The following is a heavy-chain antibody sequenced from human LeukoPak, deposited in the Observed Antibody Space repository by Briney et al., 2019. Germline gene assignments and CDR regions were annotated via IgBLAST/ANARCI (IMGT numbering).Heavy chain of an antibody. J-gene: IGHJ3*01. V-gene: IGHV3-33*01. CDR1: GFTFSSYG. CDR3: AREGWAVAGAFDV. Sequence: GGSLRLSCAASGFTFSSYGMHWVRQAPGKGLEWVAVIWYDGSNKYYADSVKGRFTISRDNSKNTLYLHMNSLRAEDTAVYYCAREGWAVAGAFDVWGQGTMVTVSS. CDR2: IWYDGSNK. D-gene: IGHD6-13*01.